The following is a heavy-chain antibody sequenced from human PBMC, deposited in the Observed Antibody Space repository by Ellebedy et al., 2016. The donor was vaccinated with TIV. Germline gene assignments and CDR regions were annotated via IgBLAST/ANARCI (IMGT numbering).Heavy chain of an antibody. Sequence: GESLKISXAASGFTFSSYSMNWVRQAPGKGLEWVSYISSSSSTIYYADSVKGRFTVSRDNSQNTLYLQMNSLRVEDTAVYYCARRKGDGAYVYYFDSWGQGTLVTVSS. J-gene: IGHJ4*02. D-gene: IGHD4-17*01. CDR3: ARRKGDGAYVYYFDS. V-gene: IGHV3-48*01. CDR1: GFTFSSYS. CDR2: ISSSSSTI.